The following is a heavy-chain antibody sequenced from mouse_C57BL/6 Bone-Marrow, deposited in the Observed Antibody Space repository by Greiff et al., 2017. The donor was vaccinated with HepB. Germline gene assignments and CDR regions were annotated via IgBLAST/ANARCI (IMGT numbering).Heavy chain of an antibody. CDR3: TDYGSLLYAMDY. J-gene: IGHJ4*01. CDR2: IRLKSDNYAT. CDR1: GFTFSNYW. D-gene: IGHD1-1*01. V-gene: IGHV6-3*01. Sequence: EVQGVESGGGLVQPGGSMKLSCVASGFTFSNYWMNWVRQSPEKGLEWVAQIRLKSDNYATHYAESVKGRFTISRDDSKSSVYLQMNNLRAEDTGIYYCTDYGSLLYAMDYWGQGTSVTVSS.